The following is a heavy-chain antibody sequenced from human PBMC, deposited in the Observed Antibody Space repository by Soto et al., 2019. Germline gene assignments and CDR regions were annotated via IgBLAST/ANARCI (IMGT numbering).Heavy chain of an antibody. V-gene: IGHV3-23*01. CDR3: AKRFAYSSGLDGFDI. D-gene: IGHD6-19*01. Sequence: LRLSCAASGFIFSSYAMTWVRQGPGKGLEWVSGISGSGGTTYYADSVKGRFIISRDNSKNTLYLQMNSLRAEDSAIYYCAKRFAYSSGLDGFDIWGQGTMVTVSS. J-gene: IGHJ3*02. CDR2: ISGSGGTT. CDR1: GFIFSSYA.